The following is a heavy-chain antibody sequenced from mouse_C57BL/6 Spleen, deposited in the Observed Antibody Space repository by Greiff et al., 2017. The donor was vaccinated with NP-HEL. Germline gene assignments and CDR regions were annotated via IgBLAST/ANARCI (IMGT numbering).Heavy chain of an antibody. V-gene: IGHV1-64*01. CDR1: GYTFTSYW. J-gene: IGHJ3*01. CDR2: IHPNSGST. Sequence: QVQLQQPGAELVKPGASVKLSCKASGYTFTSYWMHWVKQRPGQGLEWIGMIHPNSGSTNYNEKFKSKATLTVDKSSSTAYMQLSSLTSEDSAVYYCAGMDMITKRVFAYWGQGTLVTVSA. D-gene: IGHD2-4*01. CDR3: AGMDMITKRVFAY.